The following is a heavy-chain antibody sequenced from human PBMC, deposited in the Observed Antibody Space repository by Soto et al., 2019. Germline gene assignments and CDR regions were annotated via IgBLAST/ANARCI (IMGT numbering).Heavy chain of an antibody. CDR1: GFTFINYV. CDR3: ARKVVGATSRPDYWYFDL. CDR2: ISGGGDAT. Sequence: EVQLLESGGDSVQPGGSVRLSCAGSGFTFINYVMNWVRQAPGKGLEWVSTISGGGDATFFAGSVRGRFTFSRDNSTYTVTLQMNSLGVDDTAVYYCARKVVGATSRPDYWYFDLWGRGTLVTVSS. V-gene: IGHV3-23*01. J-gene: IGHJ2*01. D-gene: IGHD2-21*01.